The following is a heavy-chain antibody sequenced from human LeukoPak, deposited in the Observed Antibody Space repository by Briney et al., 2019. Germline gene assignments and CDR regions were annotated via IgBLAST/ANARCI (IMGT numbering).Heavy chain of an antibody. CDR1: GGSFSGYY. D-gene: IGHD3-10*01. V-gene: IGHV4-34*01. CDR2: INHSGST. J-gene: IGHJ6*03. Sequence: SETLSLTCAVYGGSFSGYYWSWIRQPPGKGLEWIGEINHSGSTNYSPAPKSRVTISVDTSKNQFSLKLSSVTAADTAVYYCASETPHRWCGDYMDVWGKGTTVTVSS. CDR3: ASETPHRWCGDYMDV.